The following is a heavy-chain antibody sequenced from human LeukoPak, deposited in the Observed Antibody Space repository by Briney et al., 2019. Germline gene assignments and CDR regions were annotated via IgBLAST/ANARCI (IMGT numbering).Heavy chain of an antibody. J-gene: IGHJ4*02. CDR2: ISGSGGST. D-gene: IGHD3-22*01. Sequence: GGSLRLSCAASGFTFSSYAMSWVRQAPGKGLEWVSAISGSGGSTYYADSVKGRFTISRDNSKNTLYLQMNSLRAEDTAAYYCARDSGYYDSSGYLDYWGQGTLVTVSS. CDR3: ARDSGYYDSSGYLDY. CDR1: GFTFSSYA. V-gene: IGHV3-23*01.